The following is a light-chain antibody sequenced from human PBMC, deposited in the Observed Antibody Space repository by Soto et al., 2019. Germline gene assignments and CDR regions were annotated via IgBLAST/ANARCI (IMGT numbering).Light chain of an antibody. CDR1: SGHSNYA. CDR2: LNSDGSH. CDR3: QTWGSGTVV. V-gene: IGLV4-69*01. Sequence: QLVLTQSPSASASLGASVKLTCTLSSGHSNYAIAWHQQQSEKGPRYLMKLNSDGSHSKVDGIPDRFSGSSSGAERYLTISSHQSEDEADYYCQTWGSGTVVFGGGNKLTVL. J-gene: IGLJ2*01.